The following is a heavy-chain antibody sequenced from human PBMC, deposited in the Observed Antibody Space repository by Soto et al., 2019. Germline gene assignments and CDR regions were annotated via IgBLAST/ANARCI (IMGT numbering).Heavy chain of an antibody. CDR3: ARTRNPLRFLEWLSVTEGNYGMDV. CDR2: IWYDVSNK. D-gene: IGHD3-3*01. Sequence: QVQLVESGGGVVQPGRSLRLSCAASGFTFSSYGMHWVRQAPGKGLEWVAVIWYDVSNKYYADSVKGRFTISRDNYKNTLYLQMNSLRAEDTAVYYCARTRNPLRFLEWLSVTEGNYGMDVWGQGTTVTVSS. CDR1: GFTFSSYG. J-gene: IGHJ6*02. V-gene: IGHV3-33*01.